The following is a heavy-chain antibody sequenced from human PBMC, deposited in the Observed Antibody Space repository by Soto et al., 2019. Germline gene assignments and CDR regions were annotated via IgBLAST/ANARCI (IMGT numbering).Heavy chain of an antibody. CDR3: AKDVPRSIAAAGTRYFDY. D-gene: IGHD6-13*01. Sequence: EVQLLESGGGLVQPGGSLRLSCAASGFTFTSYAMSWVRQAPGNGLEWVSAISGSGGSTYYADSVKGRFTISRDNSKNTLYLQMNSLRAEDTALYYCAKDVPRSIAAAGTRYFDYWGQGTLVIVSS. CDR2: ISGSGGST. J-gene: IGHJ4*02. CDR1: GFTFTSYA. V-gene: IGHV3-23*01.